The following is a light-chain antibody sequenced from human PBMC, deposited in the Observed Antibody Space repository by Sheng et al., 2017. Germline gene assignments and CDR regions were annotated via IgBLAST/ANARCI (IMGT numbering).Light chain of an antibody. V-gene: IGLV4-69*01. CDR3: QTWGTGVV. CDR2: LNSDGSH. Sequence: QLVLTQSPSASASLGASVKLTCTLSSGHSSYAIAWHQQQPEKGPRYLMKLNSDGSHSKGDGIPDRFSGSSSGAERYLTISSLQSEDEADYYCQTWGTGVVFGRRDQADRP. CDR1: SGHSSYA. J-gene: IGLJ2*01.